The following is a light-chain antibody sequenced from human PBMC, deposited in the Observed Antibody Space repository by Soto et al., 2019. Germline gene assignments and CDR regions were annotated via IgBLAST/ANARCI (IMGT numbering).Light chain of an antibody. V-gene: IGLV1-44*01. Sequence: SLVPQPPSQCGPRGQRVNIYCSGSSSNIGSNTVNWYQQLPGTAPKLVIYSNNQRPSGVPDRFSGSKSGTSASLAISGLQSEDEADYYCVAWDDSLNGYVVFGGGTKVTVL. CDR1: SSNIGSNT. J-gene: IGLJ2*01. CDR3: VAWDDSLNGYVV. CDR2: SNN.